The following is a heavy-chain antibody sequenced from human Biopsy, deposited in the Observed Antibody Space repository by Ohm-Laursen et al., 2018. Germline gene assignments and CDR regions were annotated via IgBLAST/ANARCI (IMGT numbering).Heavy chain of an antibody. CDR3: ARGDYFDSNGYFWFDP. J-gene: IGHJ5*02. CDR1: GFTFSDYY. CDR2: ITNTGRTV. V-gene: IGHV3-11*01. Sequence: GSLRLSCAASGFTFSDYYMAWIRQAPGKGLEWVSFITNTGRTVYADSVKGRFTISRDNADNSLHLQMKSLRAEDTAVYYCARGDYFDSNGYFWFDPWGQGTLVTVSS. D-gene: IGHD3-22*01.